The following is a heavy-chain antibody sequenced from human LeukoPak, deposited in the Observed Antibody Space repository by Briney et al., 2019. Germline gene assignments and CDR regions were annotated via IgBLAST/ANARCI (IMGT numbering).Heavy chain of an antibody. CDR3: ARGNWNYGRVSWYDY. Sequence: SVKVSCKASGGTFSSYAISWVRQAPGQGLEWMGGIIPIFGTANYAQKFQGRVTITTDESTSTAYMELSSLRSEDTAVYYCARGNWNYGRVSWYDYWGQGTLVTVSS. CDR1: GGTFSSYA. V-gene: IGHV1-69*05. CDR2: IIPIFGTA. D-gene: IGHD1-7*01. J-gene: IGHJ4*02.